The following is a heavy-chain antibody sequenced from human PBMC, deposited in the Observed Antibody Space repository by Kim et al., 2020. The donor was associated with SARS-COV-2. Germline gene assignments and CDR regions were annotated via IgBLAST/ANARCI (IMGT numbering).Heavy chain of an antibody. Sequence: GGSLRLSCAASGFTFSNYAIQWVRQGPGKGLEWVAVISGDERGRFYADSLKGRFTISRDNSRNTVYLHMNSLRPEDTALYYCAREDYFLSGTFSLGALDIWGQGTMVTVSS. J-gene: IGHJ3*02. D-gene: IGHD1-7*01. CDR2: ISGDERGR. V-gene: IGHV3-30*04. CDR3: AREDYFLSGTFSLGALDI. CDR1: GFTFSNYA.